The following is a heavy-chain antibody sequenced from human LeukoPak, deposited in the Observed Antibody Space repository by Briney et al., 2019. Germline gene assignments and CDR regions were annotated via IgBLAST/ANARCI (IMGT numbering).Heavy chain of an antibody. CDR2: INHSGST. V-gene: IGHV4-34*01. J-gene: IGHJ4*02. CDR1: GGSFSGYY. D-gene: IGHD3-10*01. Sequence: SETLSLTCAVHGGSFSGYYWSWIRQPPGKGLEWIGEINHSGSTNYNPSLKSRVTISVDTSKNQFSLKLSSVTAADTAVYYCARRPYYGSGSYVPFDYWGQGTLVTVSS. CDR3: ARRPYYGSGSYVPFDY.